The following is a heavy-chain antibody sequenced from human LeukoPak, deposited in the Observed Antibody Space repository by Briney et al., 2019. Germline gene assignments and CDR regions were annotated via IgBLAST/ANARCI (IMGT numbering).Heavy chain of an antibody. J-gene: IGHJ5*02. CDR1: GFTFSSYW. D-gene: IGHD2-15*01. Sequence: GGSLRLSCAASGFTFSSYWMSWVRQAPGKGLERVANIKQDGSEKYYVHSVKGRFTISRDNAKNSLYLQMNSLRAEDTAVYYCARDIGFCSGGSCPNWFDPWGQGTLVTVSS. CDR2: IKQDGSEK. CDR3: ARDIGFCSGGSCPNWFDP. V-gene: IGHV3-7*01.